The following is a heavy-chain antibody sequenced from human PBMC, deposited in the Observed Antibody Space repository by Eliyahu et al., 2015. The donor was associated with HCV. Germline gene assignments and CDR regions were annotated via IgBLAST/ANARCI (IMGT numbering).Heavy chain of an antibody. CDR3: ARTGNWKVLYFDL. J-gene: IGHJ2*01. V-gene: IGHV4-61*02. D-gene: IGHD1-1*01. CDR1: XASXGTGRYF. CDR2: IYTTGST. Sequence: QVQLQESGPGXVKPSQTLSLTCNVPXASXGTGRYFWSWIRQSAGKGLEWIGRIYTTGSTDYNPSLMSRVTLSLDASTNQFSLKLTSVTAADTAVYYCARTGNWKVLYFDLWGRGALVTVSS.